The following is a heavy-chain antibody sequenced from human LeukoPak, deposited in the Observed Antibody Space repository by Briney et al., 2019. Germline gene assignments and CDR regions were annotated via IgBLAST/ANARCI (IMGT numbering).Heavy chain of an antibody. J-gene: IGHJ2*01. CDR1: GFTFSVSR. Sequence: GGSLRLSCAASGFTFSVSRMKCVRQAPGKGLEWVSYISSSSSTIYYADSVKGRFTISRDNAKNSLYLQMNSLRDEDTAVYYCARGGGEAVPATYWYFDPCGRGTLVTVSS. CDR2: ISSSSSTI. V-gene: IGHV3-48*02. CDR3: ARGGGEAVPATYWYFDP. D-gene: IGHD6-19*01.